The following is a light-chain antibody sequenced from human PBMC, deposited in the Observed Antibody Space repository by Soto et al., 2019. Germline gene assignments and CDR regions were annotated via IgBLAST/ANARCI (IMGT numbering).Light chain of an antibody. J-gene: IGLJ1*01. Sequence: SVLPQPASVSGSPGQAITIPCTGTSSDVGGYNYVSWYQQHPGKAPKLMIYDVSNRPSGVSNRFSGSKSGNTASLTISGLQAEDEADYYCSSFTSSTTYVFGTGTKVTVL. CDR2: DVS. CDR3: SSFTSSTTYV. V-gene: IGLV2-14*01. CDR1: SSDVGGYNY.